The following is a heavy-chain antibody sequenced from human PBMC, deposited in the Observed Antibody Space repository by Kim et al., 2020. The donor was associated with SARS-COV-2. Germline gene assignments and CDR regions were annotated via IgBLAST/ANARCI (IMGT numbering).Heavy chain of an antibody. V-gene: IGHV4-59*13. CDR2: IYYSGST. CDR3: ARSRVVAGNFDY. Sequence: SETLSLTCTVSGGSISSYYWSWIRQPPGKGLEWIGYIYYSGSTNYNPSLKSRVTISVDTSKNQFSLKLSSVTAADTAVYYCARSRVVAGNFDYWGQGTLVTVSS. D-gene: IGHD6-19*01. J-gene: IGHJ4*02. CDR1: GGSISSYY.